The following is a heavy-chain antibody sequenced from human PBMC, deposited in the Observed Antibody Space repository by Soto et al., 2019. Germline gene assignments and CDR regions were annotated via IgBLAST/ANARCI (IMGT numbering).Heavy chain of an antibody. CDR1: GGTLSRSA. V-gene: IGHV1-69*01. Sequence: QVQLVQSGAEVKKPGSSVKVSCKASGGTLSRSAISWVRQAPGQGLDWMGGIIPIFGPAIYAQKFRGRVSIIADESTRTAYMEMSSLRSADTAVDYWGTGSSWTKVESWGQGTLVTVSS. J-gene: IGHJ4*02. CDR2: IIPIFGPA. D-gene: IGHD6-13*01. CDR3: GTGSSWTKVES.